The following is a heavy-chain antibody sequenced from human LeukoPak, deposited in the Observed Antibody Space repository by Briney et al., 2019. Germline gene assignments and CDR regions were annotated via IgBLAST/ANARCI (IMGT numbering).Heavy chain of an antibody. D-gene: IGHD4-11*01. CDR1: GGTFSSYA. CDR2: IIPIFGTA. J-gene: IGHJ4*02. V-gene: IGHV1-69*01. Sequence: ASVKVSCKASGGTFSSYAISWVRQAPGQGLEWMGGIIPIFGTANYAQKFQGRVTITADESTSTAYMELSSLRPEDTAVYYCARDGTVTTKPLDYWGQGTLVTVSS. CDR3: ARDGTVTTKPLDY.